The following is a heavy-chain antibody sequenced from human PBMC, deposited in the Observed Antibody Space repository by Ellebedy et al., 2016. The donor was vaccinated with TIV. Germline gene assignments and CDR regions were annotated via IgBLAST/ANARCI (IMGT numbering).Heavy chain of an antibody. CDR3: ATLYGDYNPDFDC. J-gene: IGHJ4*02. V-gene: IGHV3-30*02. D-gene: IGHD4-17*01. CDR1: GFTFNNYG. Sequence: GESLKISCAASGFTFNNYGMHWVRQAPGKGLEWVAVVWSDGSNKYYADSVKGRFTISRDNSKSTLYLQMNSLRPEDTSIYYCATLYGDYNPDFDCWGQGTLVTVSS. CDR2: VWSDGSNK.